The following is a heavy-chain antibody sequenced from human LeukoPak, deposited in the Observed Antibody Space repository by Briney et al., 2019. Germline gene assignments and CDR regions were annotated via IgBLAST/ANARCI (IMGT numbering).Heavy chain of an antibody. CDR2: IYYSGST. J-gene: IGHJ6*03. CDR1: GGSISSSSYY. D-gene: IGHD6-19*01. CDR3: ARDVAVAGTFYYYYYMDV. V-gene: IGHV4-39*07. Sequence: SETLSLTCTVSGGSISSSSYYWGWIRQPPGKGLEWIGSIYYSGSTYYNPSLKSRVTISVDTSKNQFSLKLSSVTAADTAVYYCARDVAVAGTFYYYYYMDVWGKGTTVTVSS.